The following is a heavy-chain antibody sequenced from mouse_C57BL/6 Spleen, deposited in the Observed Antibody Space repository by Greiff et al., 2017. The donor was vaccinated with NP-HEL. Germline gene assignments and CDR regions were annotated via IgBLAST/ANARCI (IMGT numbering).Heavy chain of an antibody. D-gene: IGHD4-1*01. CDR3: ARLGDYAMDY. CDR2: ISSGGSYT. J-gene: IGHJ4*01. Sequence: DVMLVESGGDLVKPGGSLKLSCAASGFTFRSYGMSWVRQTPDKRLEWVATISSGGSYTYYPDSVKGRFTISRDNAKNTLYLQMSSLKSEDTAMYYCARLGDYAMDYWGQGTSVTVSS. CDR1: GFTFRSYG. V-gene: IGHV5-6*02.